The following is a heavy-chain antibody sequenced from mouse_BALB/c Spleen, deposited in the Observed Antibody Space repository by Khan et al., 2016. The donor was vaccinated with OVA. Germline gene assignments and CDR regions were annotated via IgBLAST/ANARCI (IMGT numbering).Heavy chain of an antibody. V-gene: IGHV14-1*02. CDR2: IDPENGNT. CDR3: ARRGYGNYWFAY. Sequence: VQLQQSGAELVRPGALVKLSCKASGFNIKDYYMLWVKQRPEQGLEWIGWIDPENGNTIYDPKFQAKASITADTSSNTAYLQLSSLTSEDTAVYYCARRGYGNYWFAYWGQGTLVTVS. D-gene: IGHD2-1*01. J-gene: IGHJ3*01. CDR1: GFNIKDYY.